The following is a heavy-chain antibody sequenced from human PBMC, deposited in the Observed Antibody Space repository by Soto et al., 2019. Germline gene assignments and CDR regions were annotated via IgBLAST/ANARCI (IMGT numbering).Heavy chain of an antibody. D-gene: IGHD3-22*01. V-gene: IGHV3-48*02. CDR2: ISTSGNTI. CDR3: ARGLAYYYDSSSVYGEIVY. J-gene: IGHJ4*02. Sequence: GGSLRLSCAASGFTFSTYNMNWVRQAPGKGLEWISYISTSGNTIYYADSVKGRFTVSRDNAKNSLYLQMNSLRDEDTAVYYCARGLAYYYDSSSVYGEIVYWGQGTLVTVSS. CDR1: GFTFSTYN.